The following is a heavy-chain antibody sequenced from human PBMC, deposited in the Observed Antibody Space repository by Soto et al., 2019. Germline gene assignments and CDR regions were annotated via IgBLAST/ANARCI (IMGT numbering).Heavy chain of an antibody. V-gene: IGHV3-33*01. J-gene: IGHJ6*03. CDR2: IWYDGSNK. CDR3: ARSSGGASGFPHYYYYYMDV. D-gene: IGHD5-12*01. Sequence: GGSLRLSCAASGFTFSSYGMHWVRQAPGKGLEWVAVIWYDGSNKYYADSVKGRFTISRDNSKNTLYLQMNSLRAEDTAVYYCARSSGGASGFPHYYYYYMDVWGKGTTVTVSS. CDR1: GFTFSSYG.